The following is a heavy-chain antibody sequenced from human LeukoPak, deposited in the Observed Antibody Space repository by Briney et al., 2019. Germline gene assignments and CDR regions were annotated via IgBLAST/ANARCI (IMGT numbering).Heavy chain of an antibody. V-gene: IGHV1-8*01. CDR3: ARAIVVVPAAIGNDY. D-gene: IGHD2-2*02. Sequence: ASVKVSCKASGYTFTSYDINWVRQATGQGLEWMGWMDPNSGNTGYAQKFQGRVTMTRNTSISTAYMELSSLRSEDTAVYYCARAIVVVPAAIGNDYWGQGTLVTVSS. CDR2: MDPNSGNT. CDR1: GYTFTSYD. J-gene: IGHJ4*02.